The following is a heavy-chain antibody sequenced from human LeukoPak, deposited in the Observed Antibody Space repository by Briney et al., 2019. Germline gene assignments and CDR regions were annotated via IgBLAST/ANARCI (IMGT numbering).Heavy chain of an antibody. V-gene: IGHV3-15*01. CDR1: GFSFRNTW. CDR2: IKSNTDGGAT. D-gene: IGHD3-10*01. J-gene: IGHJ4*02. CDR3: ATDAYLLFGEFAY. Sequence: GGSLRLSCAASGFSFRNTWMSWVRQSPGRGLELVGRIKSNTDGGATVYSAPVKGRFTISRDDSKNTLYLQMDSLKAEDTAVYYCATDAYLLFGEFAYWGQGILVTVSS.